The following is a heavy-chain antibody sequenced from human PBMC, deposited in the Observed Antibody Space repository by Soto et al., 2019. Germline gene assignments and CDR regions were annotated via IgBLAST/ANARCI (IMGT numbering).Heavy chain of an antibody. Sequence: QVQLQESGPGLVKPSETLSLTCAVSGGSITSDNWWSWVRQPPDMGLEWIGEIFHIGAPHYKPSHASRVTMSMDTSKNPFSLRLTSGTVAETAVYFCVSVGGHGGKSPFWGRGTMVSVSS. CDR1: GGSITSDNW. J-gene: IGHJ3*01. D-gene: IGHD1-26*01. V-gene: IGHV4-4*02. CDR3: VSVGGHGGKSPF. CDR2: IFHIGAP.